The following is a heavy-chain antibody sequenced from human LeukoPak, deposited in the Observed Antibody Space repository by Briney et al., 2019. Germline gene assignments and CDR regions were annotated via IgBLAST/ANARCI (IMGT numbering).Heavy chain of an antibody. Sequence: SETLSLTCAVYGGSFSGYYWSWIRQPPGKGLEWIGEINHSGSTNYNPSLKSRVTISVDTSKNQFSLKLSSMTAADAAVYYCARGTSGANWFDPWGQGTLVTVSS. CDR2: INHSGST. D-gene: IGHD1-26*01. CDR3: ARGTSGANWFDP. J-gene: IGHJ5*02. V-gene: IGHV4-34*01. CDR1: GGSFSGYY.